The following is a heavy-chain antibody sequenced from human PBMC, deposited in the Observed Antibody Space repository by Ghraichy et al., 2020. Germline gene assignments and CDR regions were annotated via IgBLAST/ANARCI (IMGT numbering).Heavy chain of an antibody. D-gene: IGHD3-3*01. CDR1: GGSFSGYY. V-gene: IGHV4-34*01. Sequence: SETLSLTCAVYGGSFSGYYWSWIRQPPGKGLEWIGEISHSGSTNYNPSLKSRVTISVDTSKNQFSLKLSSVTAADTAVYYCARGRRITIFEAAPMGVWGQGTTVTVSS. CDR3: ARGRRITIFEAAPMGV. CDR2: ISHSGST. J-gene: IGHJ6*02.